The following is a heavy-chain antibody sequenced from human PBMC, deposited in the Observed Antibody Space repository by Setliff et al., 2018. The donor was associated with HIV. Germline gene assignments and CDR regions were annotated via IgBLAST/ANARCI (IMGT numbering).Heavy chain of an antibody. CDR2: ITWSSDSI. D-gene: IGHD3-9*01. J-gene: IGHJ4*02. Sequence: SLRLSCAASGFTFDDYAMHWVRQPPGKGLEWVSGITWSSDSIAYADSVRGRFTTSRDNAKNSLYLQMSSLKPEDTAFYYCVRGYDVLIGSPDSWGQGTLVTVSS. CDR3: VRGYDVLIGSPDS. CDR1: GFTFDDYA. V-gene: IGHV3-9*01.